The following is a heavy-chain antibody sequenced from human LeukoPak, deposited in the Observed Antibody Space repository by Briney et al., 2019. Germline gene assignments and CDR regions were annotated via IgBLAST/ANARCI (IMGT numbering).Heavy chain of an antibody. Sequence: GGSLRLSCAPTGFTFSSYAMSWVRKAPGKALEWVSAISGSGGSTYYADSVKGRFTISRDNAKNTLYLQMNSLRAEDMALYYCAKDTAMGDAFDIWGQGTMVTVSS. J-gene: IGHJ3*02. CDR3: AKDTAMGDAFDI. CDR1: GFTFSSYA. V-gene: IGHV3-23*01. CDR2: ISGSGGST. D-gene: IGHD5-18*01.